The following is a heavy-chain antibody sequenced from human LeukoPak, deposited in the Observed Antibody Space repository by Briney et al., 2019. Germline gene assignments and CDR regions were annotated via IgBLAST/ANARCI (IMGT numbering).Heavy chain of an antibody. CDR2: ISNDGGGT. CDR1: GFIFNNYG. CDR3: AKGRSVSFVAL. J-gene: IGHJ4*02. Sequence: GGSLRLSCAASGFIFNNYGLIWVRQAPGKGLEWVSAISNDGGGTNYADFVKGRFTISRDNSKNTLFLQMNSLRAEDTALYCAKGRSVSFVALWGQGTLVTVSS. D-gene: IGHD5-24*01. V-gene: IGHV3-23*01.